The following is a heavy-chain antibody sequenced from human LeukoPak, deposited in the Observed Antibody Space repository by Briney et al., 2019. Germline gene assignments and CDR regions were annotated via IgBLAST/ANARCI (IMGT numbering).Heavy chain of an antibody. V-gene: IGHV1-8*01. J-gene: IGHJ4*02. CDR3: AIHSGPIVVVVY. D-gene: IGHD3-22*01. CDR2: MNPNSGST. CDR1: GYTFTSYD. Sequence: VASVKVSCKASGYTFTSYDINWVRQATGQGLEWMGWMNPNSGSTGYAQKFQGRVTKTRNTSISTAYMELSSLRSEDTAVYYCAIHSGPIVVVVYWGQGTLVTVSS.